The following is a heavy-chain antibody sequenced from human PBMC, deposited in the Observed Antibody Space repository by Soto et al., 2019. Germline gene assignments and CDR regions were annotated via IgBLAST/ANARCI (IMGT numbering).Heavy chain of an antibody. CDR3: ARAPGGYGSGSPVDY. J-gene: IGHJ4*02. CDR1: GGSISSGDYY. V-gene: IGHV4-30-4*01. Sequence: QVQLQESGPGLVKPSQTLSLTCTVSGGSISSGDYYWSWIRQPPGKGLEWIGYIYYSGSTYYNPSLKSRVTISVDTSKNQFSLKLSSMTAADTAVYYCARAPGGYGSGSPVDYWGQGTLVTVSS. D-gene: IGHD3-10*01. CDR2: IYYSGST.